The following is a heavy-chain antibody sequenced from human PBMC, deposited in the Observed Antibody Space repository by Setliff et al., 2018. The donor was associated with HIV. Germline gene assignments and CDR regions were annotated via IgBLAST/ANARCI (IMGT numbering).Heavy chain of an antibody. CDR2: ISHSGST. CDR1: GGSFNNYS. J-gene: IGHJ4*02. D-gene: IGHD1-1*01. Sequence: SETLSLTCGVFGGSFNNYSWNWFRQPPGRGLEWIGEISHSGSTSYNSSLKSRVTMSIDTSKNQFSLKLTSVTAADTAVYYCARVIGWNDAGDCWGQGTLVTVSS. V-gene: IGHV4-34*01. CDR3: ARVIGWNDAGDC.